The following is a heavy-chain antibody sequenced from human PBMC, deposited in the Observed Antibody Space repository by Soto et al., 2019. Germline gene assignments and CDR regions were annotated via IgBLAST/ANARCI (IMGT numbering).Heavy chain of an antibody. D-gene: IGHD6-6*01. CDR3: ARENSSSSYYYYGMDV. CDR2: INPSGGST. V-gene: IGHV1-46*01. J-gene: IGHJ6*02. CDR1: GYTFTSYY. Sequence: ASVKVSCKASGYTFTSYYMHWVRQAPGQGLEWMGIINPSGGSTSYAQKFQGRVTMTRDTSTSTVYMELSSLRSEDTAVYYCARENSSSSYYYYGMDVWGQGTTVTNSS.